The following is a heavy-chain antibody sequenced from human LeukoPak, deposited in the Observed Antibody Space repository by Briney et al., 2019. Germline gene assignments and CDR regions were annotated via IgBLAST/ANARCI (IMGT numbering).Heavy chain of an antibody. J-gene: IGHJ6*03. CDR3: ARELEYCSSTSCYEIDYYYYMDV. V-gene: IGHV4-39*02. CDR1: GGSISSSSYY. D-gene: IGHD2-2*01. CDR2: IYYSGTT. Sequence: SETLSLTCIVFGGSISSSSYYWGWIRQAPGKGLEWIGTIYYSGTTYYNPSLKSRVTISVDTSKNQFSLQLNSVTPEDTAVYYCARELEYCSSTSCYEIDYYYYMDVWGKGTTVTVSS.